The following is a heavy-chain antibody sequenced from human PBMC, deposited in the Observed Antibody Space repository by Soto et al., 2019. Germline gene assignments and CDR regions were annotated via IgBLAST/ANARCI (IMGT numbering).Heavy chain of an antibody. CDR3: ARDGGSLNWFDR. Sequence: EVQLVESGGGLVQPGGSLRLSCAASGFTFSSYSMNWVRQAPGKGLEWVSYISSSSSTIYYADSVKGRFTISRDNAKNSLYLQMTSLRDDDTAVYYCARDGGSLNWFDRWGQGNLVTVSS. V-gene: IGHV3-48*02. CDR2: ISSSSSTI. CDR1: GFTFSSYS. J-gene: IGHJ5*02. D-gene: IGHD1-26*01.